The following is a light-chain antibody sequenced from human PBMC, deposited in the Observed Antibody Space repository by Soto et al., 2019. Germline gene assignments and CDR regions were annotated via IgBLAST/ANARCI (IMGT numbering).Light chain of an antibody. J-gene: IGKJ5*01. CDR2: GTS. CDR1: QSVSSSY. Sequence: EIVLTQSPGTLSLSPGERVTLPCRASQSVSSSYLAWYQQRPGQGPRPRIYGTSGRATGIPDRFSGSGSGTDFTLTISRLEPEDFAVYDCQQYDGSPPVTFGQGTRLEI. CDR3: QQYDGSPPVT. V-gene: IGKV3-20*01.